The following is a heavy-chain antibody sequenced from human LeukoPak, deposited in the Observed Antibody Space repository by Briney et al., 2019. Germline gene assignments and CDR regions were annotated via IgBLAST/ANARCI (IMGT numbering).Heavy chain of an antibody. CDR1: GGSFSGYY. CDR2: INHSGST. D-gene: IGHD6-6*01. Sequence: PSETLSLTCAVYGGSFSGYYWSWIRQPPGKGLEWIGEINHSGSTNYNPSLKSRVTISVDTSKNQFSLKLSSVTAADTAVCYCARVAAARPPPIHYYYYYGMDVWGQGTTVTVSS. CDR3: ARVAAARPPPIHYYYYYGMDV. V-gene: IGHV4-34*01. J-gene: IGHJ6*02.